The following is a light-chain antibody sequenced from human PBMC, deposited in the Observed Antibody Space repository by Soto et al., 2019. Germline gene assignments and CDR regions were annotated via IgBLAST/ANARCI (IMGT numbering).Light chain of an antibody. V-gene: IGKV3-11*01. J-gene: IGKJ1*01. CDR2: GAS. CDR1: QSVGSY. CDR3: QQRSNWRGT. Sequence: EIVMTQSPATLSVSPGERATLSCRASQSVGSYLAWYQQKPGQAPRLLIYGASTRATGIPARFSGSGSGTDFTLTISSLEPEDFAVYYCQQRSNWRGTFGQGTKVDIK.